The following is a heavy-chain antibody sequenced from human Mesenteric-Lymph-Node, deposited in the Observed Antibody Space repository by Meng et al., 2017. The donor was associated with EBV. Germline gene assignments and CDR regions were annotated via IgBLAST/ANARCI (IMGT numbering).Heavy chain of an antibody. J-gene: IGHJ4*02. CDR2: IYYSGDT. CDR1: GGSISSGGYY. CDR3: VGGVAADGSVDY. Sequence: AQLQESGPGLVKPSQTLSLTCAVSGGSISSGGYYWSWIRQPPGKGLEWIGYIYYSGDTYYNPSLKSRVTISVDTSKNQFSLKLSSVTAADTAVYYCVGGVAADGSVDYWGQGTLVTVSS. D-gene: IGHD6-13*01. V-gene: IGHV4-30-4*01.